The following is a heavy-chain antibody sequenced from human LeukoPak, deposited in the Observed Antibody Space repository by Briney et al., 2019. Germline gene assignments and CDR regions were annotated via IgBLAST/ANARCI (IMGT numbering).Heavy chain of an antibody. CDR1: GFTLSSYS. J-gene: IGHJ4*02. D-gene: IGHD6-13*01. CDR3: VRRPIAAAAFDY. CDR2: ISSSSSYI. V-gene: IGHV3-21*01. Sequence: PGGSLRLSCAASGFTLSSYSMNWVRQAPGKGLEWVSSISSSSSYIYYADSVKGRFTISRDNAKNSLYLQMNSLRAEDTAVYYCVRRPIAAAAFDYWGQGTLVTVPS.